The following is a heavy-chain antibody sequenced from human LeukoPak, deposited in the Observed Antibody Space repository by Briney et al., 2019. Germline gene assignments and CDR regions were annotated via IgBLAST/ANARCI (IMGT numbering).Heavy chain of an antibody. Sequence: SETLSLTCAVYGGSFSGYYWSWIRQPPGKGLEWIGEINHSGSTNYNPSLKSRVTISVDTSKNQSSLKLSSVTAADTAVYYCARLGYCSSTSCYAWGQGTLVTVSS. CDR1: GGSFSGYY. CDR2: INHSGST. J-gene: IGHJ4*02. D-gene: IGHD2-2*01. V-gene: IGHV4-34*01. CDR3: ARLGYCSSTSCYA.